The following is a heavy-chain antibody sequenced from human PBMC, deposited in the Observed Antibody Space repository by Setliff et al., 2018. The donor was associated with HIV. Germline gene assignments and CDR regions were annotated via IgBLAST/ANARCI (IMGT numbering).Heavy chain of an antibody. CDR3: AKVLDIATTGRRLGVLDI. V-gene: IGHV3-23*01. CDR1: GITFSRSA. D-gene: IGHD6-13*01. Sequence: GGSLRLSCAASGITFSRSAMSWVRQAPGKGLEWVSGISGSGDDTYYADSVKGRFTIFRDNSKNTLYLQMNSLRVEDTALYYCAKVLDIATTGRRLGVLDIWGQGTMVTVSS. CDR2: ISGSGDDT. J-gene: IGHJ3*02.